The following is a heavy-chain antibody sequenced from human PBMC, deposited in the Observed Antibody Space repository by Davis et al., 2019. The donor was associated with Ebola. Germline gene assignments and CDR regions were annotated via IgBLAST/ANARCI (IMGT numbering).Heavy chain of an antibody. J-gene: IGHJ4*02. D-gene: IGHD5-24*01. V-gene: IGHV3-30*18. CDR1: GFTFSSYG. CDR2: ISYDGSNK. CDR3: AKDGGDGYTLGY. Sequence: PGGSLRLSCAASGFTFSSYGMHWVRQAPGKGLEWVAVISYDGSNKYYADSVKGRFTISRDNSKNTLYLQMNSLRAEDTAVYYCAKDGGDGYTLGYWGQGTLVTVSS.